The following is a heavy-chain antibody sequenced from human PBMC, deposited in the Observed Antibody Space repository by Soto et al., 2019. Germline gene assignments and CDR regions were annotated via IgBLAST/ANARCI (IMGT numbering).Heavy chain of an antibody. V-gene: IGHV3-9*01. D-gene: IGHD4-17*01. J-gene: IGHJ4*02. CDR3: AKDTTSYGDYFYAY. Sequence: EVQLVESGGGLVQPGRSLRLSCAASGFTFDDYAMHWVRQAPGKRLEWVSGISWNSGSIGYADSVKGRFTISRDNAKNSLYLQMNSLRADDTALYYCAKDTTSYGDYFYAYWGQGTLVTVSS. CDR1: GFTFDDYA. CDR2: ISWNSGSI.